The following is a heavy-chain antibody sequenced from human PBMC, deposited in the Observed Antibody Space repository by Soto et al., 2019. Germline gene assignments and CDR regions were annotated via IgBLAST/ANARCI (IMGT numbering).Heavy chain of an antibody. Sequence: ASVKVSCKASGYTFTYRHLHWVRHAPGQALEWMGWITPFNGNTNYAQKFQDRVTITRDRSMSTAYMELSSLRSEDTAMYYCASSTVTYLEIVGPPDGMDVWGQGTTVTVSS. J-gene: IGHJ6*02. CDR1: GYTFTYRH. D-gene: IGHD4-17*01. CDR2: ITPFNGNT. V-gene: IGHV1-45*02. CDR3: ASSTVTYLEIVGPPDGMDV.